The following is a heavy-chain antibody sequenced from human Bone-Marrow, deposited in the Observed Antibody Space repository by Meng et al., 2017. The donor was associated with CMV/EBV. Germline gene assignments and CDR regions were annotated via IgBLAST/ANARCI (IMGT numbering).Heavy chain of an antibody. D-gene: IGHD3-3*01. CDR2: IRYDGSNK. CDR3: AKDGDTDFWSGYTAYYFDY. Sequence: GESLKISCAASGFTFSSYSMHWVRQAPGKGLEWVAFIRYDGSNKYYADSVKGRFTISRDNSKNTLYLQMNSLRAEDTSVYYCAKDGDTDFWSGYTAYYFDYWGQGTLVTVSS. CDR1: GFTFSSYS. V-gene: IGHV3-30*02. J-gene: IGHJ4*02.